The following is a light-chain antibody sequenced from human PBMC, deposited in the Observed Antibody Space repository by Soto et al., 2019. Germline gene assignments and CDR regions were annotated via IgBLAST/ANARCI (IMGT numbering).Light chain of an antibody. CDR2: DVN. CDR3: CSYAGSSLV. J-gene: IGLJ2*01. V-gene: IGLV2-11*01. Sequence: QSVLTQPRSVSGSPGQSVTISCTGASGDIGGYNYVSWYQHHPGKAPKLIIFDVNKRPSGVPDRFSGSKSGNTASLTISGLQPEDEADYYCCSYAGSSLVFGGGTKLTVL. CDR1: SGDIGGYNY.